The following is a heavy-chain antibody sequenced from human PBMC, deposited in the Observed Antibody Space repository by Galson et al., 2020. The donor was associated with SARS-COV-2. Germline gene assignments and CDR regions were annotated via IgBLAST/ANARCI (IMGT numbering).Heavy chain of an antibody. V-gene: IGHV1-2*02. J-gene: IGHJ6*02. CDR3: ARDGGYYYGSGSTPVIYYYYYGMDV. CDR1: GYTFTGYY. D-gene: IGHD3-10*01. CDR2: INPNSGGT. Sequence: ASVKVSCKASGYTFTGYYMHWVRQAPGQGLEWMGWINPNSGGTNYAQKFQGRVTMTRDTSISTAYMELSRLRSDDTAVYYCARDGGYYYGSGSTPVIYYYYYGMDVWGQGTTVTVSS.